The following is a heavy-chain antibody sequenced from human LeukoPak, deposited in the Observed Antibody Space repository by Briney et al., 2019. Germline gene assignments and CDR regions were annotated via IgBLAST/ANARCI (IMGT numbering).Heavy chain of an antibody. J-gene: IGHJ4*02. CDR3: ARVHGSGNFYYFDY. Sequence: GGSLRLSCSASGFTFSCYAMHWVRQAAGKGLEFVSGISSNGGSTYYADSVKGRFTISRDNSKNTLYLQMNSLRAEDTAVYYCARVHGSGNFYYFDYWGQGTLVTVSS. V-gene: IGHV3-64*04. D-gene: IGHD3-10*01. CDR1: GFTFSCYA. CDR2: ISSNGGST.